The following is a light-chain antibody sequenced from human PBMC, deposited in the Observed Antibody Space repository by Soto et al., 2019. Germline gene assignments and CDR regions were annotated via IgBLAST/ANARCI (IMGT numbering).Light chain of an antibody. V-gene: IGKV1-5*03. J-gene: IGKJ1*01. CDR2: KAS. CDR3: QQYNSYSPWT. CDR1: QTISSW. Sequence: DIQMTQSPSTLSASVGDRVTIICRASQTISSWLAWYQQKGGQAPKLLISKASILDSGVPSRFSGSGSGTEFNLTISSLQPEDFATYYCQQYNSYSPWTFGQGTKVDIK.